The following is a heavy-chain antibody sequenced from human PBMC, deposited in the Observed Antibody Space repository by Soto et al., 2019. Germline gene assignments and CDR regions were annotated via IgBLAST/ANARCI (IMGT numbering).Heavy chain of an antibody. CDR3: ARVKGPMLAYCSSTSCHPHAGAWFDP. D-gene: IGHD2-2*01. V-gene: IGHV4-30-2*01. CDR2: IYHSGST. Sequence: QLQLQESGSGLVKPSQTLSLTCAVSGGSISSGGYSWSWIRQPPGKGLEWIGYIYHSGSTYYNPSLKSRVTISVDRSKNQFSLKLSSVTAADTAVYYCARVKGPMLAYCSSTSCHPHAGAWFDPWGQGTLVTVSS. CDR1: GGSISSGGYS. J-gene: IGHJ5*02.